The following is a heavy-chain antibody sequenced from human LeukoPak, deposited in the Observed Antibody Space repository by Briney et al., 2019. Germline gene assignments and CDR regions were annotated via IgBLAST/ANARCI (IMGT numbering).Heavy chain of an antibody. CDR1: GYTFTSYW. CDR3: ARHGSRGKNWFDP. J-gene: IGHJ5*02. V-gene: IGHV5-51*01. CDR2: IYPGDSDT. D-gene: IGHD6-13*01. Sequence: GESRKISCQGSGYTFTSYWIGWVRQMPGKGLGWMGIIYPGDSDTRYSPSFQGQVTISADKSISTAYLQWSSLKASDTAMYYCARHGSRGKNWFDPWGQGTLVTVSS.